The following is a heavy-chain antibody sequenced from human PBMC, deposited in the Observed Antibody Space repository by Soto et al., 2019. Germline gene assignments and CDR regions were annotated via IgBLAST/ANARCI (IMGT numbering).Heavy chain of an antibody. V-gene: IGHV1-18*01. Sequence: QVQLVQSGAEVKKPGASVKVSCKASGYTFTSYGISWVRQAPGQGLEWMGWISAHNGNTNYAQKLQVRVTMSTDTSTSTAYMELRSLRSDDTAVDYCARAAYCGGDCYYVFDYWGQGTLVTVSS. D-gene: IGHD2-21*02. CDR2: ISAHNGNT. CDR3: ARAAYCGGDCYYVFDY. CDR1: GYTFTSYG. J-gene: IGHJ4*02.